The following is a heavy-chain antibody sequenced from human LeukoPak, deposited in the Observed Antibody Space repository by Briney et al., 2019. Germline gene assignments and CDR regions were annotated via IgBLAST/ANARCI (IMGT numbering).Heavy chain of an antibody. V-gene: IGHV1-2*06. D-gene: IGHD6-13*01. CDR1: GYTFTGYY. J-gene: IGHJ4*02. CDR3: ARDSSSWYEFDY. CDR2: INPNSGGT. Sequence: ASVKVSCKASGYTFTGYYMHWVRQAPGQGLEWMGRINPNSGGTNYAQKFQGRVTMTRDTSTSTAYMELRSLRSDDTAVYYCARDSSSWYEFDYWGQGTLVTVSS.